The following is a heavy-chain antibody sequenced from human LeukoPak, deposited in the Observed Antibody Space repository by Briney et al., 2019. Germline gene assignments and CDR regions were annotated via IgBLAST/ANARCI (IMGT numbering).Heavy chain of an antibody. CDR1: GFTFSTYG. Sequence: GGSLRLSCAASGFTFSTYGMHWVRQAPGKGLEWVAVVPSDGDNRYYTDSVKGRFTISRDTSKNTLYLQMNSLRAEGTAVYYCARTEYCTRGSCYGLAFDVWGQGTMVTVSS. D-gene: IGHD2-15*01. CDR3: ARTEYCTRGSCYGLAFDV. J-gene: IGHJ3*01. CDR2: VPSDGDNR. V-gene: IGHV3-30*05.